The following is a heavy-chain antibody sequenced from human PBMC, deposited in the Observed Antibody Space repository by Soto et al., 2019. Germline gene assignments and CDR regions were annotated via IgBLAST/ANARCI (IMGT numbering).Heavy chain of an antibody. CDR2: ISGSGGST. V-gene: IGHV3-23*01. D-gene: IGHD3-22*01. CDR3: AKDRRLFRYFDY. Sequence: QTGGSLRLSCAASGFTFSSYAMSWVRQAPGKGLEWVSAISGSGGSTYYADSVKGRFTISRDNSKNTLYLQMNSLRAEDTAVYYCAKDRRLFRYFDYWGQGTLVTVSS. CDR1: GFTFSSYA. J-gene: IGHJ4*02.